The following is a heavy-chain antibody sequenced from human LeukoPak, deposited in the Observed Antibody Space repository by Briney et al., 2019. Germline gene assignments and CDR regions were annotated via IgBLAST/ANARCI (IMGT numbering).Heavy chain of an antibody. D-gene: IGHD2-2*01. CDR2: IIPIFGTA. J-gene: IGHJ4*02. V-gene: IGHV1-69*13. CDR1: GGTFSSYA. Sequence: ASVKVSCKASGGTFSSYAISWVRQAPGQGLEWMGGIIPIFGTANYAQKFQGRVTITADESTSTAYTELSSLRSEDTAVYYCATRGACSSTSCPFDYWGQGTLVTVSS. CDR3: ATRGACSSTSCPFDY.